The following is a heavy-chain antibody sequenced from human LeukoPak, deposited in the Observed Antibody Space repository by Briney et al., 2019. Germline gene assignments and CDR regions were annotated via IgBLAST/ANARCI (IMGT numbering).Heavy chain of an antibody. Sequence: PGGSLRLSCAASGFTFDDYAMHWVRQGPGKGLEWVSGISWNSGSIAYADSVKGRFTISRDNAKNSLYLQMYSLRAEDTALYYCAKGLSMVRGLDYWGQGTLVTVSS. J-gene: IGHJ4*02. CDR2: ISWNSGSI. V-gene: IGHV3-9*01. D-gene: IGHD3-10*01. CDR3: AKGLSMVRGLDY. CDR1: GFTFDDYA.